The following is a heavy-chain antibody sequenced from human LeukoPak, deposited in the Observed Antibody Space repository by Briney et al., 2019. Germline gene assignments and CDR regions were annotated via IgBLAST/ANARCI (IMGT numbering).Heavy chain of an antibody. CDR3: ARDSSSGTITGTLSYGMDV. CDR1: GYTFTGYY. V-gene: IGHV1-8*02. J-gene: IGHJ6*02. CDR2: INPNSGNT. D-gene: IGHD1-7*01. Sequence: GASVKVSCKASGYTFTGYYMHWVRQAPGQGLEWMGWINPNSGNTGYAQKFQGRVTMTRNTSISTAYMELSSLRSEDTAVYYCARDSSSGTITGTLSYGMDVWGQGTTVTVSS.